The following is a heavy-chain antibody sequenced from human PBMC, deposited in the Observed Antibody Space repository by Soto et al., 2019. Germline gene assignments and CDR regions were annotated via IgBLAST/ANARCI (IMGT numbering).Heavy chain of an antibody. V-gene: IGHV4-31*03. J-gene: IGHJ4*02. CDR3: DRHEEMDKGMAD. CDR2: IYYSGIT. Sequence: SWTXALTGTVAVGSIIIGGYYLSWIRQHPGRGLEWIGYIYYSGITYYNPSLKSRVTISLDTYKNQFSLKLSSVTAADTAVYYCDRHEEMDKGMADWGQGTLVNVYS. CDR1: VGSIIIGGYY. D-gene: IGHD2-2*03.